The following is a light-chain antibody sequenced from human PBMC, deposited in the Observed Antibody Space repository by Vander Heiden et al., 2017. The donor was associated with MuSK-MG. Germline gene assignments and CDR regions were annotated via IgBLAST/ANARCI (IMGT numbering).Light chain of an antibody. CDR3: RQRRNCPGT. V-gene: IGKV3-11*01. CDR1: QSVSTS. CDR2: GAS. J-gene: IGKJ1*01. Sequence: EIVLTQSPATLSLSPGERATLSCRASQSVSTSFAWYQQKPGQAPRLLIYGASNRATGIPARFSGSGSGTDFTLTINSLEPEDFAVYYCRQRRNCPGTFGQGTKVEI.